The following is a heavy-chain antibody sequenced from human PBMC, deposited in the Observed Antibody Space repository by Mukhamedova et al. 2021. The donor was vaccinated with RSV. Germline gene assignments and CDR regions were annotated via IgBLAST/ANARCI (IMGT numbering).Heavy chain of an antibody. CDR1: GLTFRYAW. CDR3: ATWRQGAFDD. Sequence: GLTFRYAWMSWVRQAPGKGLEWVGRIKSKIDGEITEYAGPVKGRFTISRDDSQNTVSLQLNSLKTEDTAVYYCATWRQGAFDDWG. CDR2: IKSKIDGEIT. J-gene: IGHJ3*01. V-gene: IGHV3-15*01.